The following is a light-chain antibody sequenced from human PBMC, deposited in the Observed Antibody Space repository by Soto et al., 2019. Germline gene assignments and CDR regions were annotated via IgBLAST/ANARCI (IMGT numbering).Light chain of an antibody. Sequence: AIPMTQSPSSLSASVGDRVTITCRASQDIRNDLGWYQQKAGKAPKLLIYAASSLQSGVPSRFSGSGSCTDFTLTISSLQPEDFATYYCLQDYTYPWTFGQGTKVEIK. J-gene: IGKJ1*01. CDR2: AAS. CDR3: LQDYTYPWT. CDR1: QDIRND. V-gene: IGKV1-6*01.